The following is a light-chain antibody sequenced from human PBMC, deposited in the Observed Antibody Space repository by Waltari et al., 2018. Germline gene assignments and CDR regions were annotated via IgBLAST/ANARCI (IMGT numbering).Light chain of an antibody. CDR1: TSDVDAYNY. V-gene: IGLV2-14*03. CDR3: SSYTSTSTLWV. CDR2: DVY. Sequence: QSALTQPASGSGSPGQSITISCTGTTSDVDAYNYVSWYQQFPGKAPKLIIYDVYNRPSGVSTRFSGSKSGATASLTISGLQADDEAEYWCSSYTSTSTLWVFGGGTKLTV. J-gene: IGLJ3*02.